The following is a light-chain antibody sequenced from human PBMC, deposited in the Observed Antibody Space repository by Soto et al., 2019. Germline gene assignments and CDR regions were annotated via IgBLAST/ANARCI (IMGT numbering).Light chain of an antibody. V-gene: IGKV3-20*01. Sequence: IVLTQSPGTLSLSPGERATLSCGASQSVTNNFLAWYQQKPGQAPRLLIYGASSRATGVPDRFSDSESGTDFTVTISRLERGDFAVYYCQQYGTPLFTFGPGTKVDIK. CDR3: QQYGTPLFT. CDR1: QSVTNNF. J-gene: IGKJ3*01. CDR2: GAS.